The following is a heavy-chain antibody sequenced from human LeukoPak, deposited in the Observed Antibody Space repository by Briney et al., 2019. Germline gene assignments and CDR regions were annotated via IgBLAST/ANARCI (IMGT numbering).Heavy chain of an antibody. CDR1: GGSISSSSYY. Sequence: SETLSLTCTVSGGSISSSSYYWGWIRQPPGKGLEWIGSIYYSGSTYYNPSLKSRVTISVDTSKNQFSLKLSSVTAADTAVYYCARHYRQQLVNWFDPWGQGTLVTVSS. J-gene: IGHJ5*02. D-gene: IGHD6-13*01. CDR2: IYYSGST. CDR3: ARHYRQQLVNWFDP. V-gene: IGHV4-39*01.